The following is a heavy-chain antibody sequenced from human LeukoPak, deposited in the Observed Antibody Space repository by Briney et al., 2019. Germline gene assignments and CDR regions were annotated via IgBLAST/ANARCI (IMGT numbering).Heavy chain of an antibody. CDR3: ARDGSGSYYPLDY. D-gene: IGHD1-26*01. Sequence: APVKVSSKAYGYTFNSYYMHWVRQAPGQRLEWMGIINPSGGSTSYAQKFQGRVTMTRDMSTSTVYMELSSLRSEDTAVYYCARDGSGSYYPLDYWGQGTLVTVSS. V-gene: IGHV1-46*02. J-gene: IGHJ4*02. CDR1: GYTFNSYY. CDR2: INPSGGST.